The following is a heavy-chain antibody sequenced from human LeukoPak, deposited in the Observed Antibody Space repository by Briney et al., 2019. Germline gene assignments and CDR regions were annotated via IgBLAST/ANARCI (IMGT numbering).Heavy chain of an antibody. D-gene: IGHD2-8*01. CDR3: ARDWALMKIDSGLGAFDI. Sequence: GASVEVSCKASGYTFTSYGISWVRQAPGQGLEWMGWISAYNGNTNYAQKLQGRVTMTTDTSTSTAYMELRSLRSDDTAVYYCARDWALMKIDSGLGAFDIWGQGTMVTVSS. CDR2: ISAYNGNT. CDR1: GYTFTSYG. V-gene: IGHV1-18*01. J-gene: IGHJ3*02.